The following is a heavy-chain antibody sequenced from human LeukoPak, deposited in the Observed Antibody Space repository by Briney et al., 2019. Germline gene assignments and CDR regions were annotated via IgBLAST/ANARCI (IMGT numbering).Heavy chain of an antibody. CDR3: ARGRFDGYYDGRGYSAWYFDL. J-gene: IGHJ2*01. CDR2: INPDGGTT. CDR1: GYTFISHH. V-gene: IGHV1-46*01. Sequence: ASVKVSCKTSGYTFISHHLHWVRQAPGQGLEWMGVINPDGGTTIYAQNFQGRVTMTRDMSTSTVYMELTGLRSEDTAIFYCARGRFDGYYDGRGYSAWYFDLWGRGTLVTVSS. D-gene: IGHD3-22*01.